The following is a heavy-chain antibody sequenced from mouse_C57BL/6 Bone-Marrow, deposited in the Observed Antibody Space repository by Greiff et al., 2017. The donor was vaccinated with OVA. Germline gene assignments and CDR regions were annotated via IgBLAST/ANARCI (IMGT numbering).Heavy chain of an antibody. D-gene: IGHD1-1*01. CDR3: ARHTHGSSYWYFDV. J-gene: IGHJ1*03. Sequence: VMLVESGPGLVAPSQSLSITCTVSGFSLTSYGVHWVRQPPGKGLEWLVVIWSDGSTTYNSALKSRLSISKDNSKSQVFLKMNSLQTDDTAMYYCARHTHGSSYWYFDVWGTGTTVTVSS. CDR2: IWSDGST. V-gene: IGHV2-6-1*01. CDR1: GFSLTSYG.